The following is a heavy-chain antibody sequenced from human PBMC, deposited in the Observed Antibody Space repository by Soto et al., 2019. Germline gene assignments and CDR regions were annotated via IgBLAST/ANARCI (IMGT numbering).Heavy chain of an antibody. CDR2: ISTYNGNT. CDR3: ARRLGSYYYGMDV. D-gene: IGHD3-16*01. V-gene: IGHV1-18*01. J-gene: IGHJ6*02. CDR1: GYTFTTYG. Sequence: ASVKVSCTASGYTFTTYGISWVRQAPGQGLEWMGWISTYNGNTNYAQNLQGRVTMTTDTYTSTAYMELRSLRSDDTAVYYCARRLGSYYYGMDVWGQGTTVTVSS.